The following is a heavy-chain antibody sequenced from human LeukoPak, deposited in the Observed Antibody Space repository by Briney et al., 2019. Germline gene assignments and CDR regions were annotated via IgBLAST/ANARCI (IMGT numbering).Heavy chain of an antibody. CDR3: ARTTMVRGVMTY. CDR2: ISSSGSTI. V-gene: IGHV3-48*03. J-gene: IGHJ4*02. CDR1: GFTFSSYE. D-gene: IGHD3-10*01. Sequence: QPGGSLRLSCAASGFTFSSYEMNWVRQAPGKGLEWVSYISSSGSTIYYADSVKGRFTISRDNAKNSLYLQVNSLRAGDTAVYYCARTTMVRGVMTYWGQGTLVTVSS.